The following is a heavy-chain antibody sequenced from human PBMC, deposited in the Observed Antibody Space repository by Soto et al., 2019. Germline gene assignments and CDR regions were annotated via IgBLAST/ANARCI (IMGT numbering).Heavy chain of an antibody. CDR3: VVYSSSSGRHFDY. V-gene: IGHV5-51*01. J-gene: IGHJ4*02. CDR1: GYIFSKYW. D-gene: IGHD6-6*01. CDR2: IYPGDSDT. Sequence: GESLKISCKSSGYIFSKYWIGGVRQMPGKGLEWMGIIYPGDSDTRYSPSFQGQVTISADKSITTAYLQWRSLKASDTAIYYCVVYSSSSGRHFDYWGQGTLVTVSS.